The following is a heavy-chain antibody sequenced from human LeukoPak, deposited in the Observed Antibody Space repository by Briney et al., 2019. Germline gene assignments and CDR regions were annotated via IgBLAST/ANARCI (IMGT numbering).Heavy chain of an antibody. V-gene: IGHV1-69*05. CDR1: GGTFSSYA. Sequence: GASVKVSCKASGGTFSSYAISWVRQAPGQGLEWMGRLIPIFGTANYAQKFQGRLTITTDESTSTAYMELSSLRSEDTAVYYCARGRITMVRGSHYYYMDVWGKGTTVTVSS. CDR3: ARGRITMVRGSHYYYMDV. J-gene: IGHJ6*03. CDR2: LIPIFGTA. D-gene: IGHD3-10*01.